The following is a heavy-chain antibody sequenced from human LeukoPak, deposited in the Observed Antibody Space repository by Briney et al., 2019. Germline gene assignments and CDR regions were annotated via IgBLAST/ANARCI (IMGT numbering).Heavy chain of an antibody. Sequence: GASVKVSCKASGYTFTSYAMHWVRQAPGQRLEWMGWINAGNGNTKYSQKFQGRVTITRDTSASTAYMELSSLRSEDTAVYYCARNSPTTGSIAAPPDDDYWGQGTLVTVSS. V-gene: IGHV1-3*01. CDR3: ARNSPTTGSIAAPPDDDY. CDR2: INAGNGNT. CDR1: GYTFTSYA. J-gene: IGHJ4*02. D-gene: IGHD6-6*01.